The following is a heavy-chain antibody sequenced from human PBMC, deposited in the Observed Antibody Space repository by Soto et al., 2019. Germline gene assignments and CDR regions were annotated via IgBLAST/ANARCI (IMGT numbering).Heavy chain of an antibody. CDR2: IWYDGSNK. J-gene: IGHJ4*02. CDR3: ARVRPSIVGSYRWYYFDY. V-gene: IGHV3-33*01. Sequence: ESGGGVVQPGRSLRLSCAASGFTFSSYGMHWVRQAPGKGLEWVAVIWYDGSNKYYADSVKGRFTISRDNSKNTLYLQMNSLRAEDTAVYYCARVRPSIVGSYRWYYFDYWGQGTLVTVSS. D-gene: IGHD1-26*01. CDR1: GFTFSSYG.